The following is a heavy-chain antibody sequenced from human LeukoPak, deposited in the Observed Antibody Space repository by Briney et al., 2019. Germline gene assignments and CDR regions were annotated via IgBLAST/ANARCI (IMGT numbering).Heavy chain of an antibody. CDR2: ISSSSSYI. V-gene: IGHV3-21*01. Sequence: GGSLRLSCAASGFTFSSYSMNWVRQAPGKGLEWVSSISSSSSYIYYADSVKGRFTISRDNAKHSLYLQMNSLRAEDTAVYYCARAPALYTYYYGMDVWGQGTTVTVSS. CDR1: GFTFSSYS. D-gene: IGHD3-16*01. CDR3: ARAPALYTYYYGMDV. J-gene: IGHJ6*02.